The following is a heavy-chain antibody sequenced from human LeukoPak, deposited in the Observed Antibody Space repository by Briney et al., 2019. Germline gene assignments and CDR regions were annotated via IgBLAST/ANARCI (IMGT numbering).Heavy chain of an antibody. D-gene: IGHD3-9*01. V-gene: IGHV1-69*06. CDR3: ARVNDILTGYYPYYYYMDV. Sequence: SVKVSCKASGGTFSSYAISWVRQAPGQGLEWMGGIIPIFGTAIYAQKFQGRVTITADKSTSTAYMELSSLRSEDTAVYYCARVNDILTGYYPYYYYMDVWGKGTTVTVSS. J-gene: IGHJ6*03. CDR1: GGTFSSYA. CDR2: IIPIFGTA.